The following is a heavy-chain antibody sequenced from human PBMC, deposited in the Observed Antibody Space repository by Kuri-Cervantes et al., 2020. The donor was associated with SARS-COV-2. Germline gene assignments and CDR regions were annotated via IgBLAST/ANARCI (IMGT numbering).Heavy chain of an antibody. CDR3: ARSPGRGRGYSYGAADLGYYFDY. D-gene: IGHD5-18*01. CDR2: ISAYNGNT. CDR1: GYTFTSYG. J-gene: IGHJ4*02. Sequence: ASVKVSCKASGYTFTSYGISWVRQAPGQGLEWMGWISAYNGNTNYAQKLQGRVTMTTDTSTSTAYMELRSLRSDDTAVYYCARSPGRGRGYSYGAADLGYYFDYWGQGTLVTVSS. V-gene: IGHV1-18*01.